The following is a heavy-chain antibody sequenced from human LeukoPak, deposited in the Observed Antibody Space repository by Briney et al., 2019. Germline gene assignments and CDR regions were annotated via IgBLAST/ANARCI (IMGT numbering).Heavy chain of an antibody. CDR1: GFTFNDYT. V-gene: IGHV3-30*04. Sequence: GGSLRLSSAASGFTFNDYTIHWVRQAPGKGLEWVAVISYDGSNKYYADSVKGRFTISRDTSKNTLYLQMNSLRAEDTAIYFCARELWFGELFFDYWGQGTLVTVSS. CDR2: ISYDGSNK. CDR3: ARELWFGELFFDY. J-gene: IGHJ4*02. D-gene: IGHD3-10*01.